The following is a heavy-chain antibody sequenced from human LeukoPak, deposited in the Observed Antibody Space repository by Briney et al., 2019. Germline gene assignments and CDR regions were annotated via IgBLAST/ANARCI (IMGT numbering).Heavy chain of an antibody. J-gene: IGHJ4*02. CDR1: GYTFAGYF. Sequence: GASVKVSCKTSGYTFAGYFLHWVRQAPTQGLQWMGRINANSGDTDLAQDFQDRVTMTRGTSIYTAYMELSSLTSDDTAIYYCARDLISTPYWELDYWGQGTLVAVSS. CDR2: INANSGDT. D-gene: IGHD1-26*01. CDR3: ARDLISTPYWELDY. V-gene: IGHV1-2*06.